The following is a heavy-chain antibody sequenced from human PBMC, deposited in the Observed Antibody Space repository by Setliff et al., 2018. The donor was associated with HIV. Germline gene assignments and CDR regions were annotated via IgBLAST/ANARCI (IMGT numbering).Heavy chain of an antibody. J-gene: IGHJ4*02. V-gene: IGHV3-74*03. Sequence: GGSLRLSGAATGSIFSISYMHWVRQAPGRGLEWVSLISSEGSTTTYADSVKGRFTVSRDNARNTLYLQMNSLRPDDTAVYYCATDRFFVANYWGPGTLVTVSS. D-gene: IGHD2-8*01. CDR2: ISSEGSTT. CDR3: ATDRFFVANY. CDR1: GSIFSISY.